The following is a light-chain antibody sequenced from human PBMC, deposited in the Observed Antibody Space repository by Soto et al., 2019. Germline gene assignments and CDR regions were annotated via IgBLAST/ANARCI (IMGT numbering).Light chain of an antibody. CDR1: QGISNY. Sequence: DIQMTQSPSSLSATVGDTVTITCRASQGISNYFGWFQQKPGKVPKLLIYSASTLQSGVPSRFSGSGSGTDFTLTISSLQPEDVATYYCQNYKSAPWTFGQGTRWIS. V-gene: IGKV1-27*01. J-gene: IGKJ1*01. CDR2: SAS. CDR3: QNYKSAPWT.